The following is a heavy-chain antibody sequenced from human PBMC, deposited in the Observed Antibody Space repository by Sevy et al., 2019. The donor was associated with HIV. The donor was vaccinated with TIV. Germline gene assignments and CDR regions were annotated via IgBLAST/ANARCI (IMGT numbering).Heavy chain of an antibody. CDR3: ARGKSDYGYGFNS. CDR1: GFTVSSNY. CDR2: IYRDGTT. V-gene: IGHV3-66*01. D-gene: IGHD5-18*01. Sequence: GGSLRLSCAASGFTVSSNYMTWVRQAPGKGLEGVSVIYRDGTTSLDDALKDRFTISRDNSKNTLFLEMNSLRAEDTAFNYCARGKSDYGYGFNSWGQGTLVTVSS. J-gene: IGHJ4*02.